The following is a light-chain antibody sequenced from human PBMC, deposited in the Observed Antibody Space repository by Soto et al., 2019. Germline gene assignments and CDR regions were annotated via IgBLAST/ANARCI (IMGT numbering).Light chain of an antibody. CDR3: HQYNNWPT. V-gene: IGKV3-15*01. CDR2: GAS. CDR1: QSVSSN. J-gene: IGKJ3*01. Sequence: EIVMTQSPATLSVSPGERATLSCRASQSVSSNLVWYQHIPGQAPSLLIYGASTRATGIPARFSGSGSGTEFPITIRSLQSEEFALYYFHQYNNWPTFGPGTKVDIK.